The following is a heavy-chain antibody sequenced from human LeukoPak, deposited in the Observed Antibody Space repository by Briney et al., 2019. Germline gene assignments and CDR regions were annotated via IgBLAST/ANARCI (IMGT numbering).Heavy chain of an antibody. J-gene: IGHJ4*02. CDR3: ASLTTVTAPLDY. V-gene: IGHV3-48*04. CDR2: INSNSDAL. CDR1: GISFTGYS. Sequence: GGSLRLSCAASGISFTGYSVNWVRQAPGKGLEWVAYINSNSDALYYGDSVQGRFTISRDNAKNSLYLQMNSLRAEDTAVYYCASLTTVTAPLDYWGQGTLVTVSS. D-gene: IGHD4-17*01.